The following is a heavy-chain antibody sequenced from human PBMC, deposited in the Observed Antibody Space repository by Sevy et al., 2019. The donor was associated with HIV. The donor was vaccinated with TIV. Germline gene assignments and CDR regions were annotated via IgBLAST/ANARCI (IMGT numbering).Heavy chain of an antibody. V-gene: IGHV5-51*01. Sequence: GESLKISCEGSGYSFTTYWIGWVRQMPGKGLEWMGVIYPDASDTRYNPSFPGQVTISADKSINTAYLEWSSLKASDTAIYYCARLEQRHCNGAHCYPFDYWGQGTLVTVSS. J-gene: IGHJ4*02. CDR2: IYPDASDT. CDR3: ARLEQRHCNGAHCYPFDY. D-gene: IGHD2-21*01. CDR1: GYSFTTYW.